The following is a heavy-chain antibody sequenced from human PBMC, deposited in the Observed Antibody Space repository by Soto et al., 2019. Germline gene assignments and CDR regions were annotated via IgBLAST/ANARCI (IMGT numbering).Heavy chain of an antibody. V-gene: IGHV5-51*01. Sequence: GESLKISCKGSGYTFVTHWIAWVRQMPGKGLERMGIIYPGDSDTRYSPSFHGQATISADNSFSTAYLQWSSLKASDPARDFCSRLQLTGLDNWGQETPVTVSS. CDR1: GYTFVTHW. CDR2: IYPGDSDT. J-gene: IGHJ4*01. CDR3: SRLQLTGLDN. D-gene: IGHD3-9*01.